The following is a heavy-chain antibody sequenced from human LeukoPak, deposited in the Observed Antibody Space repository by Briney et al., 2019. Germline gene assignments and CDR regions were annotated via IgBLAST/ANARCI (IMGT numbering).Heavy chain of an antibody. D-gene: IGHD3-22*01. J-gene: IGHJ4*02. CDR1: GFTFSSYG. Sequence: GGSLRLSCAASGFTFSSYGMHWVRQAPGKGLEWVAVISYDGSNKYYADSVKGRFTISRDNSKNTLYLQMNSPRAEDTAVYYCAKDPYYYDSSGYYYHDYWGQGTLVTVSS. V-gene: IGHV3-30*18. CDR3: AKDPYYYDSSGYYYHDY. CDR2: ISYDGSNK.